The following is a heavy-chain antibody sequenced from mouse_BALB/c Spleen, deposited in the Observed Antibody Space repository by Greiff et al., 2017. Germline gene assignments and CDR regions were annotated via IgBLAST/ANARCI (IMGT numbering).Heavy chain of an antibody. Sequence: GGGLVQPSQSLSITCTVSGFSLTSYGVHWVRQSPGKGLEWLGVIWSGGSTDYNAAFISRLSISKDNSRSQVFFKMNSLQANDTAIYYCARNSRYDYDDYAMDYWGQGTSVTVSS. CDR2: IWSGGST. CDR3: ARNSRYDYDDYAMDY. V-gene: IGHV2-2*02. J-gene: IGHJ4*01. D-gene: IGHD2-4*01. CDR1: GFSLTSYG.